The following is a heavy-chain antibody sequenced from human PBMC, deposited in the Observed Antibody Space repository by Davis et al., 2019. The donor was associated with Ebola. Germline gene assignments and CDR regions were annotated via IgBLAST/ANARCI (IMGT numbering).Heavy chain of an antibody. CDR3: ARPVTYCGGDCFAFDY. J-gene: IGHJ4*02. Sequence: GGSLRLSCAASGFTFSSYAMHWVRQAPGKGLEWVAFMKSDGTDKYNADSVEGRFTISRDNSKNTLFLQMNSLRSEDTAVYYCARPVTYCGGDCFAFDYWGQGTLVTVSS. CDR2: MKSDGTDK. V-gene: IGHV3-30-3*01. D-gene: IGHD2-21*02. CDR1: GFTFSSYA.